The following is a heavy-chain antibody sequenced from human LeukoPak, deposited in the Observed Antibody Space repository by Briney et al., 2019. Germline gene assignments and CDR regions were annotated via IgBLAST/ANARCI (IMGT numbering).Heavy chain of an antibody. CDR1: GFTFTTYA. V-gene: IGHV3-23*01. J-gene: IGHJ4*02. CDR2: ISGGGGGT. CDR3: AKEESKTGGFDY. Sequence: GGSLRLSCAAYGFTFTTYAMSWVRQAPGKGLEWVSAISGGGGGTYYADSVKGRFTISRDNSKNTLYLQMNSLRAEDTAVYYCAKEESKTGGFDYWGQGTLVTVSS. D-gene: IGHD1-1*01.